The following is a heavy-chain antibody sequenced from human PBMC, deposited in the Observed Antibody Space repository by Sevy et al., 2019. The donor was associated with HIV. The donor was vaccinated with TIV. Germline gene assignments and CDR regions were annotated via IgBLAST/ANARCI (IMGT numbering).Heavy chain of an antibody. CDR3: AKYAGDFPHFDY. Sequence: GGSLRLSCAASGFTFRTFAMSWVRQAPGKGLQWVSSISDTGTSTYYADSVEGHFTISRDNSKKTLYLQMNSLRAEDTALYCCAKYAGDFPHFDYWGQGTLVTVSS. CDR1: GFTFRTFA. D-gene: IGHD7-27*01. J-gene: IGHJ4*02. CDR2: ISDTGTST. V-gene: IGHV3-23*01.